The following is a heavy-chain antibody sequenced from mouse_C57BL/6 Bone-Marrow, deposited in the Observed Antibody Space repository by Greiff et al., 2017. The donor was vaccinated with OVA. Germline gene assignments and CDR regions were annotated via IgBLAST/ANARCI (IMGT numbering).Heavy chain of an antibody. CDR2: IYPGDGDT. V-gene: IGHV1-82*01. CDR3: ARGGLVYYFDY. Sequence: QVQLQQSGPELVKPGASVKISCKASGHAFSSSWMNWVKQRPGKGLEWIGRIYPGDGDTKYNGKFKGKATLTADKSSSTAYMQLSSLTSEDSAVYFCARGGLVYYFDYWGQGTTLTVSS. J-gene: IGHJ2*01. D-gene: IGHD1-1*02. CDR1: GHAFSSSW.